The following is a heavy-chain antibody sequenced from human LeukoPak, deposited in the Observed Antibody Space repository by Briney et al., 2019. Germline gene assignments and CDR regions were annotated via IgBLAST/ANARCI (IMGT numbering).Heavy chain of an antibody. CDR2: IDYSGGT. CDR3: ARRTTGYSSSFNY. J-gene: IGHJ4*02. D-gene: IGHD6-13*01. V-gene: IGHV4-39*01. Sequence: SETLSLTCTVSGGPIRSSGTFWAWIRQPPGKGLEWIGSIDYSGGTSYNPSLKSRVSISVDTSNNQFSLELTSATATDTGVYYCARRTTGYSSSFNYWGQGTLVTVSS. CDR1: GGPIRSSGTF.